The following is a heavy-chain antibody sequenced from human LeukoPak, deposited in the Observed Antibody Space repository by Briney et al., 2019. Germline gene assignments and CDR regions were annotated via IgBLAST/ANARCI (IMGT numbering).Heavy chain of an antibody. J-gene: IGHJ5*02. CDR3: ARADYYYDSSGYPNWFDP. CDR2: IKQDGSEK. Sequence: GGSLRLSCAASGFTFSSYWMSWVRQAPGKGLEWVANIKQDGSEKYYVDSVKGRFTISRDNAKNSLYLQMNSLRAEDTAVYYCARADYYYDSSGYPNWFDPWGQGTLVTVSS. D-gene: IGHD3-22*01. V-gene: IGHV3-7*01. CDR1: GFTFSSYW.